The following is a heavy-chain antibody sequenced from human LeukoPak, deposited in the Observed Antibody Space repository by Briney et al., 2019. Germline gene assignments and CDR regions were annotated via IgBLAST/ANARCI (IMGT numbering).Heavy chain of an antibody. J-gene: IGHJ4*02. CDR2: ISGSGGST. Sequence: PGGSLRPSCAASGFTFSSYAMSWVRQAPGKGLEWVSAISGSGGSTYYADSVKGRFTISRDNSKNTLYLQMNSLRAEDTAVYYCAKSYYYDSSGYYFSSNTPTFDYWGQGTLVTVSS. D-gene: IGHD3-22*01. CDR1: GFTFSSYA. CDR3: AKSYYYDSSGYYFSSNTPTFDY. V-gene: IGHV3-23*01.